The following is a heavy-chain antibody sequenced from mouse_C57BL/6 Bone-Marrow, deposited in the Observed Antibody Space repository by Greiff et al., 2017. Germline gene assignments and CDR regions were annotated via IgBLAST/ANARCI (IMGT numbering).Heavy chain of an antibody. V-gene: IGHV10-3*01. CDR3: VREPFVGYDWYFDV. CDR1: GFTFNTYA. Sequence: EVQLVESGGGLVQPKGSLKLSCAASGFTFNTYAMHWVRQAPGKGLEWVARIRSKSSNYATYYADSVKDRFTISRDDSQSMLYLQMNNLKTEDTAMYYCVREPFVGYDWYFDVWGTGTTVTVSS. CDR2: IRSKSSNYAT. D-gene: IGHD2-2*01. J-gene: IGHJ1*03.